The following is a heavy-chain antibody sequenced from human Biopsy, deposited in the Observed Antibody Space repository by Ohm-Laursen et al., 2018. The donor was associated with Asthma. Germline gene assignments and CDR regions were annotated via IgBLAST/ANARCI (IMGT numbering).Heavy chain of an antibody. Sequence: ASVKVSCKTSGYNFNSAGIPWVRQAPGQGLEWMGRISVYNGNTKVAQKLQDRVTMITDTSTSTAYMELRSLRSDDTAVYFCARAVDYSHYYGIDVWGQGNTVTV. J-gene: IGHJ6*02. CDR1: GYNFNSAG. D-gene: IGHD3-10*01. V-gene: IGHV1-18*01. CDR2: ISVYNGNT. CDR3: ARAVDYSHYYGIDV.